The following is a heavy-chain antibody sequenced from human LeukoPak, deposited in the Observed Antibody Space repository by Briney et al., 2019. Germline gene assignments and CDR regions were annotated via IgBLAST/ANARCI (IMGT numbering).Heavy chain of an antibody. CDR3: ARVQSSSGLDY. V-gene: IGHV3-30*01. D-gene: IGHD6-6*01. J-gene: IGHJ4*02. CDR2: ISYDGSNK. Sequence: PGGSLRLSCAASGFTFSSYAMRWVRQAPGKGLEWVAVISYDGSNKYYADSVKGRFTISRDNPKNTLYLQMNSLRAEDTAVYYCARVQSSSGLDYWGQGTLVTVSS. CDR1: GFTFSSYA.